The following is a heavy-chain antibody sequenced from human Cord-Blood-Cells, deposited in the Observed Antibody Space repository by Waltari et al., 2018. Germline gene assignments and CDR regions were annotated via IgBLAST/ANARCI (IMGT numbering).Heavy chain of an antibody. D-gene: IGHD1-26*01. CDR3: ARRSRSGSYFDY. CDR2: IYYSGST. J-gene: IGHJ4*02. Sequence: QLQLQESGPGLVKPSETLSLPCTVSGGSISSSSYYLGWIRQPPGKGLEWIGSIYYSGSTYYNPSLKSRVTISVDTSKNQFSLKLSSVTAADTAVYYCARRSRSGSYFDYWGQGTLVTVSS. V-gene: IGHV4-39*01. CDR1: GGSISSSSYY.